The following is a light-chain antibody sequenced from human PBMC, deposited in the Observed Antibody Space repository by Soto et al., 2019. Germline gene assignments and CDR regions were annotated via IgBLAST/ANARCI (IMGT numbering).Light chain of an antibody. CDR2: TAS. CDR3: QQSYSGWT. CDR1: QGISNY. J-gene: IGKJ1*01. Sequence: DIQMTQSPSSLSASVGDRVTITCRASQGISNYLAWYQQKPGKVPKLLICTASSLQSGVPSRFSGSGSGTDFSLTIRSLQPEDFATYYCQQSYSGWTFGPGTKVDIK. V-gene: IGKV1-39*01.